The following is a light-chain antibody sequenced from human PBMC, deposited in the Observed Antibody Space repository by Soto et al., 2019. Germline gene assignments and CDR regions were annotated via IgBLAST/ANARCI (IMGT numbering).Light chain of an antibody. CDR3: QQYGSSPRVT. CDR1: QSVSSSY. J-gene: IGKJ4*01. V-gene: IGKV3-20*01. Sequence: EIVLTQSPGTLSLSPGERATLSCRASQSVSSSYLAWYQQKPGQAPRLLIYGASSRATGIPDRFSGSGSGPAFTLTISRLEPADLAVYYCQQYGSSPRVTFGGGTKVEIK. CDR2: GAS.